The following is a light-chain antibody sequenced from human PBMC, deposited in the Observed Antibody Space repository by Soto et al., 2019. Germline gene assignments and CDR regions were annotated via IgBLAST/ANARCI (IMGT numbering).Light chain of an antibody. V-gene: IGKV3-15*01. CDR3: QQYNNWPLT. CDR2: GAS. CDR1: QSVGSN. J-gene: IGKJ4*01. Sequence: EIVMTQSPATLSVSPGDRATLSCRASQSVGSNLAWYQQKPGQAPRLLVYGASTRATGVPASFSGSGSGTEFTLTISSLQSEVFVVYYCQQYNNWPLTFGGGTKVDIK.